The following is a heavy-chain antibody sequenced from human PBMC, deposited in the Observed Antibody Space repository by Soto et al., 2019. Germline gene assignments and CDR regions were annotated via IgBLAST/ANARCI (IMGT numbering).Heavy chain of an antibody. CDR1: GGSISPVF. Sequence: SETLSLTCTVSGGSISPVFWRWVRQPAGKGLECIRYVHYTRRHNYKPLLNRRVTISVDTSKGQFSLKISSVTAADTAVYYCAGLHTEMVPTGLRHQVAFDSWGQGALVTVSS. D-gene: IGHD5-18*01. CDR2: VHYTRRH. J-gene: IGHJ4*02. V-gene: IGHV4-59*03. CDR3: AGLHTEMVPTGLRHQVAFDS.